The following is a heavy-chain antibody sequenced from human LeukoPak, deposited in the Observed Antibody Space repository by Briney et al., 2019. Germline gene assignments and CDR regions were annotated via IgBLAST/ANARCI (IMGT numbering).Heavy chain of an antibody. CDR2: IRSSDTTI. Sequence: GGSLRLSCAASGFTFSDYYMSWIRQAPGKGLEWVSYIRSSDTTISYADSVKGRFTISRDNADNSLYLQMNDQRADDTAVYYCARTRGDWFLDSWGQGTLVTVSS. J-gene: IGHJ4*02. CDR3: ARTRGDWFLDS. D-gene: IGHD3-9*01. CDR1: GFTFSDYY. V-gene: IGHV3-11*01.